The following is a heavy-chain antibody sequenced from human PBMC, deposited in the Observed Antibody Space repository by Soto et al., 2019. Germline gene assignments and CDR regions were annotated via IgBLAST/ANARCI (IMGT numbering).Heavy chain of an antibody. Sequence: EVQLLESGGGLVQPGGSLRLSCAASGFTFSSYAMSWVRQAPGKGLEWVSAISGSGGSTYYADSVKGRFTISRDNSKNPLYLQMNSLGGEETAVYYCAKEGSNYDFWSGYPYYFDYWGQGTLVTVSS. J-gene: IGHJ4*02. V-gene: IGHV3-23*01. CDR1: GFTFSSYA. CDR3: AKEGSNYDFWSGYPYYFDY. D-gene: IGHD3-3*01. CDR2: ISGSGGST.